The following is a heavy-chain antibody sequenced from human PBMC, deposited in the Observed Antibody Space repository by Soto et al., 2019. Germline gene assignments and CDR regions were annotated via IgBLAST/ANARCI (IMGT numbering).Heavy chain of an antibody. CDR1: GVTLSTFS. D-gene: IGHD2-21*01. CDR3: AKDAVYKDGLWLMDQ. V-gene: IGHV3-23*01. Sequence: GGSLTLSCAVSGVTLSTFSMSWVRQAPGKGLEWVACIVCSGSQIHYADSVKARFTIAKANSKNILDLQMDSLTVDDTAVYLCAKDAVYKDGLWLMDQWGQGTQVTVSS. J-gene: IGHJ4*02. CDR2: IVCSGSQI.